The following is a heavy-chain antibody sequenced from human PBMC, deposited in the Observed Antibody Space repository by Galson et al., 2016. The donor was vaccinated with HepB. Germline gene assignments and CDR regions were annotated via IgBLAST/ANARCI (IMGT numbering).Heavy chain of an antibody. Sequence: SETLSLTCAVQGGSFSDYYCNWIRQTPGKGLEWIGEIIHSGRTNYNPSLKSRLTISVDTSKSQFSLKMTTVTAADTALYYCARDTSLGGFDSWGRGTLVTVSS. V-gene: IGHV4-34*12. J-gene: IGHJ4*02. CDR3: ARDTSLGGFDS. CDR2: IIHSGRT. D-gene: IGHD3-16*01. CDR1: GGSFSDYY.